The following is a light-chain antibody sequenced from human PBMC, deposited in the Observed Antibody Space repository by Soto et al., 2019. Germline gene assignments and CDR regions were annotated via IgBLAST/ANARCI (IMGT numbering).Light chain of an antibody. CDR2: RAS. Sequence: DIVMTQTPLSLSVTPGQPSSISCKSSQSLLHSDGKTYLYWYLQKPGQAPRLLIYRASSRATGIPDRFSGSGSGTDFTLTISRLAPEDFEVFYCQQYGSSLWTFGQGTKVDIK. V-gene: IGKV2-29*01. J-gene: IGKJ1*01. CDR3: QQYGSSLWT. CDR1: QSLLHSDGKTY.